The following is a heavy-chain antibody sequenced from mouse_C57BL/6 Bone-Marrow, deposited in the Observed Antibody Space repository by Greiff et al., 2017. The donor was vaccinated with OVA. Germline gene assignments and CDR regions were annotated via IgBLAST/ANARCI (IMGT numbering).Heavy chain of an antibody. V-gene: IGHV3-6*01. CDR1: GYSITSGYY. D-gene: IGHD3-1*01. CDR2: IRYDGSN. Sequence: EVKLVESGPGLVQPSQSLFLTCSVTGYSITSGYYWNWIRQFPGNKLEWMGYIRYDGSNNYNPSLKNRIYITRDTSTYQFFLKLNSVTTEDTATYYYACARNGLQHALFAYWGQGTLVTVSA. CDR3: ACARNGLQHALFAY. J-gene: IGHJ3*01.